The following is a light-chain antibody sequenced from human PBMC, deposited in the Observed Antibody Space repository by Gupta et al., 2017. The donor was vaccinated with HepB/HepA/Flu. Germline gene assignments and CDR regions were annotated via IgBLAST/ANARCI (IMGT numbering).Light chain of an antibody. Sequence: EIVFTQSLATPSLSPSERPTLSCRASQSVANYLACYHQKRGQAPRLLLYDASNRATGIPARLSSSRSATXFSLTIXSREPADFAVYYCRQRRNCPITFGXGTKVEIK. CDR1: QSVANY. V-gene: IGKV3-11*01. J-gene: IGKJ4*01. CDR2: DAS. CDR3: RQRRNCPIT.